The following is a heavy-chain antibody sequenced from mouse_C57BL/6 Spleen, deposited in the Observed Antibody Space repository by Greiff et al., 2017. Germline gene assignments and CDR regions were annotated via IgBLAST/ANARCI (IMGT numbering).Heavy chain of an antibody. CDR1: GYTFTSYG. V-gene: IGHV1-81*01. CDR2: IYPRSGNT. J-gene: IGHJ1*03. D-gene: IGHD2-4*01. CDR3: ARREDYGWYFDV. Sequence: QVQLQQSGAELARPGASVKLSCKASGYTFTSYGISWVKQRTGQGLEWIGEIYPRSGNTYYNEKFKGKATLTADKSSSTAYMELRSLTSEDSAVYFCARREDYGWYFDVWGTGTTVTVSS.